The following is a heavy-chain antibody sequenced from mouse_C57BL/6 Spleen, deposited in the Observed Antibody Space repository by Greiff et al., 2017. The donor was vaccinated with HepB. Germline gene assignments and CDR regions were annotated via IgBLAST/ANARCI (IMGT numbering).Heavy chain of an antibody. CDR3: AREGVYGNPYYYAMDY. CDR2: IYPGDGDT. V-gene: IGHV1-82*01. Sequence: QVQLQQSGPELVKPGASVKISCKASGYAFSSSWMNWVKQRPGKGLEWIGRIYPGDGDTNYNGKFKGKATLTADKSSSTAYMQLSSLTSEDSAVYFCAREGVYGNPYYYAMDYWGQGTSVTVSS. D-gene: IGHD2-1*01. J-gene: IGHJ4*01. CDR1: GYAFSSSW.